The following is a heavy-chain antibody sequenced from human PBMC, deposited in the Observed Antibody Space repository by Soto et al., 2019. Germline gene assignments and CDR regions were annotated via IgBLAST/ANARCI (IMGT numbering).Heavy chain of an antibody. V-gene: IGHV3-23*01. CDR2: ISGSGGST. CDR3: AKAEKLVGATNQIEY. J-gene: IGHJ4*02. D-gene: IGHD1-26*01. Sequence: GGSLRLSCAASGFTFSSYAMSWVRQAPGKGLEWVSAISGSGGSTFYADSVKGRFTISRDNSKNTLYLQMNSLRAEDTAVYYCAKAEKLVGATNQIEYWGKGTLVTVS. CDR1: GFTFSSYA.